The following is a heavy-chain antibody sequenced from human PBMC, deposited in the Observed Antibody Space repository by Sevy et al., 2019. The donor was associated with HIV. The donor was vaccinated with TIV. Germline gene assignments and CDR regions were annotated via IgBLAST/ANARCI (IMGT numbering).Heavy chain of an antibody. V-gene: IGHV3-48*01. Sequence: GGSLRLSCAASGFTFSSYGMNWVRQAPGKGLEWVSYISSSIFTIYYADTVKGRFTISRDNSKNTLFLQMNSLRAEDTAVYYCAKEGAYSYTTYFDYWGQGTVVTVSS. D-gene: IGHD1-26*01. CDR1: GFTFSSYG. J-gene: IGHJ4*02. CDR2: ISSSIFTI. CDR3: AKEGAYSYTTYFDY.